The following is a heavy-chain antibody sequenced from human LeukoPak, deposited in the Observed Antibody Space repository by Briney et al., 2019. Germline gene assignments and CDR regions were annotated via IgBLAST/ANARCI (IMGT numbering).Heavy chain of an antibody. CDR3: ARGRRILVGDTNAGDFFDY. D-gene: IGHD1-26*01. CDR1: GYTFTSYD. CDR2: MNPNSGNT. J-gene: IGHJ4*02. V-gene: IGHV1-8*01. Sequence: GASVKVSCEASGYTFTSYDINWVRQATGQGLEWMGWMNPNSGNTGYAQKFQGRVTMTRNTSISTAYMELSSLRSEDTAVYYCARGRRILVGDTNAGDFFDYWGQGTLVTVSS.